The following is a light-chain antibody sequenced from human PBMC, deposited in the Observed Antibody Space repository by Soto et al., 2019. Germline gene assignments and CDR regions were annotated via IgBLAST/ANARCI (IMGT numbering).Light chain of an antibody. CDR2: GNN. V-gene: IGLV1-40*01. Sequence: QSLLTQPPSVSGAPGQTITISCTGSSANIGAGYDVHWYQQFPGTAPKLLIHGNNDRPSGVSDRFSASKSGTSASLAITGLQAEDEADYYCQSYDSSLRVYVVFGGGTKVTVL. CDR3: QSYDSSLRVYVV. J-gene: IGLJ2*01. CDR1: SANIGAGYD.